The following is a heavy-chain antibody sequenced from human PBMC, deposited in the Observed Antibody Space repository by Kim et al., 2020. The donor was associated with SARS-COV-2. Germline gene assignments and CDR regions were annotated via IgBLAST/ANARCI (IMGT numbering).Heavy chain of an antibody. D-gene: IGHD2-2*01. CDR3: ARGPAGANWFDP. V-gene: IGHV1-8*01. Sequence: GYEQKFQGRVTMTRNTSISTAYMELSSLRSEDTAVYYWARGPAGANWFDPWGQGTLVTVSS. J-gene: IGHJ5*02.